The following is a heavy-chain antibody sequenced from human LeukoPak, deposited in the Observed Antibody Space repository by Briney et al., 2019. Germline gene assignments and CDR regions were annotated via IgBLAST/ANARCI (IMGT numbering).Heavy chain of an antibody. CDR3: ARDRGIAAADVYNWFDP. J-gene: IGHJ5*02. CDR1: GGPISSNNW. D-gene: IGHD6-13*01. V-gene: IGHV4-4*02. CDR2: IYHSGST. Sequence: SGTLSLTCAVSGGPISSNNWWSWVRQPPGKGLEWIGDIYHSGSTKYNPSLKSRVTISVDTSKNQFSLKLSSVTAADTAVYYCARDRGIAAADVYNWFDPWGQGTLVTVSS.